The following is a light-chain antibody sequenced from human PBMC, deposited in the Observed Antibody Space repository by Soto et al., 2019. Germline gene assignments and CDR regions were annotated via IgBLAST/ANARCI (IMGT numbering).Light chain of an antibody. CDR3: QQYNNGPPIT. V-gene: IGKV3-11*01. Sequence: EIVLTQSPATLSLSPGERATLSCRASQSVSSYLAWYQQTPGQAPRLLIYDASNRATGIPARFSGSGSGTDFTLTISSLEPEDFAVYYCQQYNNGPPITFGQGTRLEIK. CDR2: DAS. CDR1: QSVSSY. J-gene: IGKJ5*01.